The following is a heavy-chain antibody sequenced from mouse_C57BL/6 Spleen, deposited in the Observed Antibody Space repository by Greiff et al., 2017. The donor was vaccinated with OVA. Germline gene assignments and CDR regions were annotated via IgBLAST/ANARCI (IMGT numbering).Heavy chain of an antibody. CDR3: ARYLSYYGSSLYAMDY. CDR1: GYAFSSSW. Sequence: LVESGPELVKPGASVKISCKASGYAFSSSWMNWVKQRPGKGLEWIGRIYPGDGDTNYNGKFKGKATLTADKSSSTAYMQLSSLTSEDSAVYFCARYLSYYGSSLYAMDYWGQGTSVTVSS. CDR2: IYPGDGDT. D-gene: IGHD1-1*01. V-gene: IGHV1-82*01. J-gene: IGHJ4*01.